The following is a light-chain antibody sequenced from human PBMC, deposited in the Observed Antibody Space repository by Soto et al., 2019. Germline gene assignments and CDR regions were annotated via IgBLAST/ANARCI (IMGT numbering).Light chain of an antibody. CDR2: GAS. Sequence: EIVLTQSPGTLSLSPGERATLSCRASQSVSSSYLAWYQQKPGQAPRLLIYGASSRATGIPDRFSGSGSGTDFTLTIIRLEPEDFAVYYCQQYGSSSVFGGGTKVEIK. J-gene: IGKJ4*01. V-gene: IGKV3-20*01. CDR1: QSVSSSY. CDR3: QQYGSSSV.